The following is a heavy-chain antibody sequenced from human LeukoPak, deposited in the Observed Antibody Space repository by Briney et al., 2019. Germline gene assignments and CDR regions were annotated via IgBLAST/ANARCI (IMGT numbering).Heavy chain of an antibody. CDR3: AKGRYYSGGSCSHFDY. J-gene: IGHJ4*02. CDR2: ISGSGGSA. D-gene: IGHD2-15*01. V-gene: IGHV3-23*01. CDR1: GFTFSSYA. Sequence: PGGSLRLSCAASGFTFSSYAMTWVRQAPGKGLEWVSAISGSGGSAYYADSVKGRFTISRDNSKNTLYLQMNSLRAEDTAVYYCAKGRYYSGGSCSHFDYWGQGTLVTVSS.